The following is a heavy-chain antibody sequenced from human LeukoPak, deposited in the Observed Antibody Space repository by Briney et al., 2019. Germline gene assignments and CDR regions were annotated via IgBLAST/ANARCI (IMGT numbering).Heavy chain of an antibody. V-gene: IGHV3-48*03. CDR1: GFIFNDFE. CDR3: VRDYGV. D-gene: IGHD2-8*01. Sequence: GGSLRLSCAVSGFIFNDFEMNWVRQTPGNRLEWLAFINNNSCFKYYADSVKGRFTISRDNAKNLLYLHMRSLRTEDTAIYYCVRDYGVWGQGALVTVSS. CDR2: INNNSCFK. J-gene: IGHJ4*02.